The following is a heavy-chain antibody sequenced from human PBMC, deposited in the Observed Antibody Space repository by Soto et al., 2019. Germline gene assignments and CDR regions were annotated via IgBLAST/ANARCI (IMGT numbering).Heavy chain of an antibody. CDR3: ARGWDYGDYYYYGMDV. J-gene: IGHJ6*02. CDR2: IYYSGST. V-gene: IGHV4-30-4*01. Sequence: SETLSLTCTVSGGSISSGDYYWSWIRQPPGKGLEWIGYIYYSGSTYYNPSLKSRVTISVDTSKNQFSLKLSSVTAADTAVYYCARGWDYGDYYYYGMDVWGQGTTFTVSS. D-gene: IGHD4-17*01. CDR1: GGSISSGDYY.